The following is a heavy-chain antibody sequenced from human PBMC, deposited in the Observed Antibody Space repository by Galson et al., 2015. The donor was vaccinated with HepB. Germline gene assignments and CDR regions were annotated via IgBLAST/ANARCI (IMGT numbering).Heavy chain of an antibody. J-gene: IGHJ6*02. CDR1: GFTFSSYW. D-gene: IGHD3-10*01. CDR2: INQDGSSK. V-gene: IGHV3-7*03. CDR3: ARRISLVRGIITKPDYYYGMDV. Sequence: LRLSCAASGFTFSSYWMNWVRQAPGKGLEWVAHINQDGSSKYYVDSVKGRFTISRGNAKDSVYLQLDSLRAEDTAVYYCARRISLVRGIITKPDYYYGMDVWGQGTTVTVAS.